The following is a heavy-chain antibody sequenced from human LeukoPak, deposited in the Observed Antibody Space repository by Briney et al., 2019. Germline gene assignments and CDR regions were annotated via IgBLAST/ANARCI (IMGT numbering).Heavy chain of an antibody. Sequence: PSETLSLTRTVSGGSISSYYWSWIRQPPGKGLEWIGYIYYSGSTNYNPSLKSRVTISVDTSKNQFSLKLSSVTAADTAVYYCARGPITMVRGVYFDYWGQGTLVTVSS. CDR2: IYYSGST. V-gene: IGHV4-59*01. D-gene: IGHD3-10*01. CDR1: GGSISSYY. CDR3: ARGPITMVRGVYFDY. J-gene: IGHJ4*02.